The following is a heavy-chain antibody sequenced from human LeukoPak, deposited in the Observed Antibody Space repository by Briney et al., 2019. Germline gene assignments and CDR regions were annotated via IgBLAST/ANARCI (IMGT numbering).Heavy chain of an antibody. D-gene: IGHD3-10*01. V-gene: IGHV3-21*01. CDR3: ATLGSYDSWFDP. CDR1: GFTFSSYT. CDR2: ISSSSNYI. Sequence: GGSLRLSCAASGFTFSSYTMNWVRQAPGKGLEWVSSISSSSNYIYYADSVKGRFTISRDNAKKSLYLQMNSLRDEDTAVYYCATLGSYDSWFDPWGQGTLVIVSS. J-gene: IGHJ5*02.